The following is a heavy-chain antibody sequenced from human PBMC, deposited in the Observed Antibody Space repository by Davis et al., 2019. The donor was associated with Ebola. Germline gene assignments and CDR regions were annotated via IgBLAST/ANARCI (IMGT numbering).Heavy chain of an antibody. CDR1: GDSVSSGG. CDR3: ARGWLRTAFDY. D-gene: IGHD5-12*01. V-gene: IGHV6-1*01. Sequence: HSQTLSLTCAISGDSVSSGGWNWIRKSPSRGLEWLGRTYYNSKWLNDYAESVKGRITINPDTTKNQVSLQLNSVTPEDTGVYYCARGWLRTAFDYWGQGTPVTVSS. J-gene: IGHJ4*02. CDR2: TYYNSKWLN.